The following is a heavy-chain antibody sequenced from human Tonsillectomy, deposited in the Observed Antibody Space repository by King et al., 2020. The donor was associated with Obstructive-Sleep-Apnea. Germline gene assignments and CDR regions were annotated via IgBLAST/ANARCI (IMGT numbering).Heavy chain of an antibody. J-gene: IGHJ4*02. CDR2: ISWNGDRK. D-gene: IGHD2-15*01. CDR1: GFTFDDYG. CDR3: ARGRWHAIDY. V-gene: IGHV3-20*04. Sequence: VQLVESGGGVARPGGSLRLSCAASGFTFDDYGMSWVRQAPGKGLEWVSGISWNGDRKAYADSVKGRFTISRDNAKNSLYLQMNSLRAEDTALYYCARGRWHAIDYWGQGALVTVSS.